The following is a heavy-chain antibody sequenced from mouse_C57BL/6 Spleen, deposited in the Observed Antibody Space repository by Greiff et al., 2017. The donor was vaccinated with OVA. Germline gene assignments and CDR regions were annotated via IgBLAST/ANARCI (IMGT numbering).Heavy chain of an antibody. CDR3: ARGIRSYAMDY. J-gene: IGHJ4*01. V-gene: IGHV1-26*01. Sequence: VQLQQSGPELVKPGASVKISCKASGYTFTDYYMNWVKQSHGKSLEWIGDINPNNGGTSYNQKFKGKATLTVDKSSSTAYMELRSLTSEDSAVYYCARGIRSYAMDYWGQGTSVTVSS. CDR1: GYTFTDYY. D-gene: IGHD2-4*01. CDR2: INPNNGGT.